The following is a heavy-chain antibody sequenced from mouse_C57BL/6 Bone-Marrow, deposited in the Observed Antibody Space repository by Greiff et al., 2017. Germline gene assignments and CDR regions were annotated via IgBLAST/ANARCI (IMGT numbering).Heavy chain of an antibody. CDR1: GFNIKDDY. Sequence: VQLKESGAELVRPGASVKLSCTASGFNIKDDYMHWVKQRPEQGLEWIGWIDPENGDTEYASKFQGKATITADTSSNTAYLQLSSLTSEDTDVYYCTGDYDYWGQGTTLTVSS. D-gene: IGHD2-4*01. J-gene: IGHJ2*01. V-gene: IGHV14-4*01. CDR3: TGDYDY. CDR2: IDPENGDT.